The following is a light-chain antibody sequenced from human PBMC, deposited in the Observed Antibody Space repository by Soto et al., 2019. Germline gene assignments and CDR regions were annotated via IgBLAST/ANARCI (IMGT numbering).Light chain of an antibody. CDR2: GAS. J-gene: IGKJ1*01. V-gene: IGKV3-20*01. Sequence: VVMTQFPATLSGSPGEIVTLSCRASQSVTTNLAWYQQKPGQAPRLLIYGASSRATGIPDRFSGSGSGTDFTLTISRLEPEDFAVYYCQQYGNSPQTFGQGTKVDIK. CDR1: QSVTTN. CDR3: QQYGNSPQT.